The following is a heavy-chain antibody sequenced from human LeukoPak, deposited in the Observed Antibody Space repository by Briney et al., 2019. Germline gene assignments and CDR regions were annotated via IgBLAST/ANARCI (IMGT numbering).Heavy chain of an antibody. CDR3: ARDRSTWYDPLFDY. CDR1: GGSIISYY. J-gene: IGHJ4*02. Sequence: PSETLSLTCTVSGGSIISYYWSWIRQPAGRGVGWIGRIHTTGSTTYQPPLKSPVTMSVDTSKTQFSMKLSSVTAADKAVYYCARDRSTWYDPLFDYWGQGTLVTVSS. CDR2: IHTTGST. D-gene: IGHD6-13*01. V-gene: IGHV4-4*07.